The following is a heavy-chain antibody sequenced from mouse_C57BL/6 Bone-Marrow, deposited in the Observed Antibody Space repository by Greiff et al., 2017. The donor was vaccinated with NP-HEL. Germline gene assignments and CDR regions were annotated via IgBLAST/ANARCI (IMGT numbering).Heavy chain of an antibody. V-gene: IGHV5-12*01. J-gene: IGHJ4*01. CDR3: ARQRYAMDD. CDR1: GFTFSDYY. Sequence: EVKLMESGGGLVRPGGSLKLSCAASGFTFSDYYMYWVRQTPEKRLEWVAYISNGGGSTYYPDTVKGRFTISRDNAKNTLYLQMSRLKSEDTAMYYCARQRYAMDDWGQGTSVTVSS. CDR2: ISNGGGST.